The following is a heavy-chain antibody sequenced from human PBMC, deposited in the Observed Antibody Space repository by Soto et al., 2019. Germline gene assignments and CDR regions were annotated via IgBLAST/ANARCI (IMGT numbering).Heavy chain of an antibody. Sequence: QVQLGQSGAEVKKPGASVKVSCKASGYTFTGYYMHWVRQAPGQGLEWMGWINPNRGGTNYAQKFQGRVTMTRDTSISTAYMELSRLRSDDTAVYYCAREGLGGSGYESKGESFDYWGQGTLVTVSS. CDR1: GYTFTGYY. CDR2: INPNRGGT. J-gene: IGHJ4*02. CDR3: AREGLGGSGYESKGESFDY. V-gene: IGHV1-2*02. D-gene: IGHD5-12*01.